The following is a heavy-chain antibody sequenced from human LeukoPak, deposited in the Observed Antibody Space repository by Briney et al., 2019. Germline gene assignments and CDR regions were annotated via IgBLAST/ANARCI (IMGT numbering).Heavy chain of an antibody. CDR2: IKSKIDGETT. CDR1: GFSFSDAW. CDR3: ACGSGRLHYYGMDV. J-gene: IGHJ6*02. Sequence: GGSLRLSCAASGFSFSDAWMSWVRQAPGKGLEWVGRIKSKIDGETTDHAAPVKDRFIISRDDSKNTLYLQMNSLKTEDTAVYYCACGSGRLHYYGMDVWGQGTTVTVSS. V-gene: IGHV3-15*01. D-gene: IGHD3-10*01.